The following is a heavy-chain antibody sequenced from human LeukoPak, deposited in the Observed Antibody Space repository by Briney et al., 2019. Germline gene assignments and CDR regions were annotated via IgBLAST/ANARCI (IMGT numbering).Heavy chain of an antibody. J-gene: IGHJ6*03. D-gene: IGHD1-26*01. CDR1: GGSITSGSYY. V-gene: IGHV4-34*01. CDR2: INHSGST. CDR3: ARGKWELRYYYYYMDV. Sequence: PSQTLSLTCTVSGGSITSGSYYWSWIRQPPGKGLEWIGEINHSGSTNYNPSLKSRVTISVDTSKNQFSLKLSSVTAADTAVYYCARGKWELRYYYYYMDVWGKGTTVTVSS.